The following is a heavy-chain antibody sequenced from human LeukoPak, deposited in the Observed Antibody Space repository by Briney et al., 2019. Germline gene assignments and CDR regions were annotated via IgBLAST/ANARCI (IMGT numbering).Heavy chain of an antibody. D-gene: IGHD2-15*01. Sequence: GGSLRLSCAASGFTFSSYSMNWVRQAPGKGLEWVSSISSSSSFIYYADSVKGRFTISRDNSKNTLYLQMNSLRAEDTAVYYCAKGRYCSGGSCYRFSWFDPWGQGTLVTASS. J-gene: IGHJ5*02. V-gene: IGHV3-21*04. CDR1: GFTFSSYS. CDR3: AKGRYCSGGSCYRFSWFDP. CDR2: ISSSSSFI.